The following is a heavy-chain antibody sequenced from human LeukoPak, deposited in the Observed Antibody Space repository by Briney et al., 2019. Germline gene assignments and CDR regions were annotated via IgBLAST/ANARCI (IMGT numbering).Heavy chain of an antibody. CDR3: ARGGYCSGAACYPDY. CDR2: IYYSGTT. Sequence: SETLSLNCSVFDGSISNYYWSWIRQPPGKGLEWIGYIYYSGTTNYNPSLKSRVTISVDTSKNQFSLKLTSATAADTAVYYCARGGYCSGAACYPDYWGQGTLVTVSS. CDR1: DGSISNYY. J-gene: IGHJ4*02. D-gene: IGHD2-15*01. V-gene: IGHV4-59*01.